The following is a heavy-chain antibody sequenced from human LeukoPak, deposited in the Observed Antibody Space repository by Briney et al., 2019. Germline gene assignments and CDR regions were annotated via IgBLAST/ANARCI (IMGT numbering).Heavy chain of an antibody. CDR2: ISSSSSTI. CDR1: GFTFSSYS. V-gene: IGHV3-48*01. Sequence: GGSLRLSCAASGFTFSSYSMNWVRQAPGKGLEWVSYISSSSSTIYYADSVKGRFTISRDNAKNSLYLQMNSLRAEDTAVYYCARGIDYWGRGTLVTVSS. CDR3: ARGIDY. J-gene: IGHJ4*02.